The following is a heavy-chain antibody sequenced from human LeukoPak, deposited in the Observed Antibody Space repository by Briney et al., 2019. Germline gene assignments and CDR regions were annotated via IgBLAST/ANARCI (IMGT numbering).Heavy chain of an antibody. D-gene: IGHD5-18*01. J-gene: IGHJ3*02. CDR2: IFYSGST. CDR3: ARRTTITANGAFDI. CDR1: GAPISSYF. V-gene: IGHV4-59*01. Sequence: SETLSLTCTVSGAPISSYFWSWIRQPPGKGLEWMRYIFYSGSTNYNPSLKSRVTISLDTSKNHFSLKLSSVTAADTGVYYCARRTTITANGAFDIWGQGTMVTVSS.